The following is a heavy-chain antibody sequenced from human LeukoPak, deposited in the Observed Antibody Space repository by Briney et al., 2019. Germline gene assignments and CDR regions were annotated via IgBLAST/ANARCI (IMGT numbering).Heavy chain of an antibody. CDR1: GGSFSGYY. CDR3: ARPQYSSGWYNFDY. CDR2: INHSGST. Sequence: SETLSLTCAVYGGSFSGYYWSWIRQPPGKGLEWIGEINHSGSTNYNPSLKSRVTISVDTSKNQFSLKLSSVTAADTVVYYCARPQYSSGWYNFDYWGQGTLVTVSS. D-gene: IGHD6-19*01. V-gene: IGHV4-34*01. J-gene: IGHJ4*02.